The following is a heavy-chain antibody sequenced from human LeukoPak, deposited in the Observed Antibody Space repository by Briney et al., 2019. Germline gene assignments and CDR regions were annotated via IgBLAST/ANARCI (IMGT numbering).Heavy chain of an antibody. CDR2: IYSDGTT. D-gene: IGHD5-12*01. J-gene: IGHJ4*02. Sequence: PSETLSLTCSVSGASTTSYYWNWIRQAPGKGLEWIGYIYSDGTTSYSPSLRSRVTISVDTSKNQFSLKLSSVTAADTAVYYCARSRRRVATISPYYFDYWGQGTLVTVSS. CDR3: ARSRRRVATISPYYFDY. V-gene: IGHV4-59*01. CDR1: GASTTSYY.